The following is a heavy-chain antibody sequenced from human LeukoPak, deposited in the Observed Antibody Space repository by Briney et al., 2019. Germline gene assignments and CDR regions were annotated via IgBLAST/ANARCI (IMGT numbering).Heavy chain of an antibody. D-gene: IGHD5-24*01. CDR3: ARDRSLHDALDI. CDR2: ITSSSTYI. V-gene: IGHV3-21*01. CDR1: GFTFSSYI. Sequence: GGSPRLSCAASGFTFSSYIMNWVRQAPGKGLEWVSSITSSSTYIYYADSVKGRFTISRDNAKNSLYLQMNSLRAEDTAVYYCARDRSLHDALDIWGQGTMVTVSS. J-gene: IGHJ3*02.